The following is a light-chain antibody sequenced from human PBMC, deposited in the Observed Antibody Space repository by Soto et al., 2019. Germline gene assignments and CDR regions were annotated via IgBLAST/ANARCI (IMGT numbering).Light chain of an antibody. CDR3: QQYNNWPPIT. V-gene: IGKV3-15*01. Sequence: EIVLTQSPGTLSLSPGERATLSCRASQSVSIKLAWYQQKPGQAPRLLICDTSTRATGIPARFSGSGSGTEFTLTISSLQSEDFAVYYCQQYNNWPPITFGQGTRLEIK. CDR2: DTS. J-gene: IGKJ5*01. CDR1: QSVSIK.